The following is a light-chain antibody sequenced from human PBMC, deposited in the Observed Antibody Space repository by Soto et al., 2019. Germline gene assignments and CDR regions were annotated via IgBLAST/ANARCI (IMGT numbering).Light chain of an antibody. CDR3: CSYAGSYTFYV. CDR2: DVS. Sequence: QSALTQPRAVSGSPGQSVTISCTGTSSDVGAYNYVSWYLQHPGKAPKVMIYDVSKRPSGVPDRFSGSKSGNTASLTISGLQAEDEADYYCCSYAGSYTFYVFGTGTKVTVL. CDR1: SSDVGAYNY. V-gene: IGLV2-11*01. J-gene: IGLJ1*01.